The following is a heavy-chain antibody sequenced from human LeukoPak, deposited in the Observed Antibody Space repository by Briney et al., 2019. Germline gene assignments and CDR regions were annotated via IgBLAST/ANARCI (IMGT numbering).Heavy chain of an antibody. J-gene: IGHJ4*02. V-gene: IGHV3-23*01. Sequence: GGSLRLSCAASGFTFSSYAMSWVRQAPGKGLEWVSAISGSGGSTYYADSVKGRFTISRDNSKNTLYLQMNSLRAEDTAVYYCARVPTVTTSRYSHFDYWGQGTLVTVSS. CDR2: ISGSGGST. CDR1: GFTFSSYA. D-gene: IGHD4-17*01. CDR3: ARVPTVTTSRYSHFDY.